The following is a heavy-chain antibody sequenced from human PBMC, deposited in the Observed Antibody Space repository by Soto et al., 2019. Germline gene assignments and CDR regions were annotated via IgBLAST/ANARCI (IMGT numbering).Heavy chain of an antibody. V-gene: IGHV1-18*01. CDR1: GYTFTSYG. D-gene: IGHD1-7*01. CDR3: ASNHLATTPYGMDV. CDR2: ISAYNGNT. J-gene: IGHJ6*02. Sequence: GASVKVSCKASGYTFTSYGISWVRQAPGQGLEWMGWISAYNGNTNYAQKLQGRVTMTTDTSTSTAYMELRSLRSDDTAVYYCASNHLATTPYGMDVWGQGTTVTAP.